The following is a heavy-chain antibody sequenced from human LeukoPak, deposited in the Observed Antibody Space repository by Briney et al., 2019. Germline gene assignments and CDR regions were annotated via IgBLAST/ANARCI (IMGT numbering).Heavy chain of an antibody. CDR1: GFTFSDYY. D-gene: IGHD6-19*01. CDR3: AREGRQWLVYYYYYMDV. Sequence: GGSLRLSCAASGFTFSDYYMSWIRQAPGKGLEWVSYISSSGSTIYYADSVKGRFTISRDNSKNTLYLQMGSLRAEDMAVYYCAREGRQWLVYYYYYMDVWGKGTTVTISS. V-gene: IGHV3-11*04. CDR2: ISSSGSTI. J-gene: IGHJ6*03.